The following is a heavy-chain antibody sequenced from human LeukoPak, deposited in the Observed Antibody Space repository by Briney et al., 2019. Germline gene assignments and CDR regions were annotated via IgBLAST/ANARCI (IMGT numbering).Heavy chain of an antibody. J-gene: IGHJ5*02. CDR3: AKDFGRAITMVRGVSDWFDP. CDR2: INSDGSST. Sequence: PGGSLRLSCAASGFTFSSYWMHWVRQAPGKGLVWVSRINSDGSSTNYADSVKGRFTISRDNAKNTLYLQMNSLRAEDTAVYYCAKDFGRAITMVRGVSDWFDPWGQGTLVTVSS. CDR1: GFTFSSYW. D-gene: IGHD3-10*01. V-gene: IGHV3-74*01.